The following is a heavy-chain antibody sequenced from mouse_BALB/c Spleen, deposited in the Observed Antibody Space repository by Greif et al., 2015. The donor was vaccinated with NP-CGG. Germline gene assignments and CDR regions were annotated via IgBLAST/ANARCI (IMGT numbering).Heavy chain of an antibody. CDR1: GFTFSSFG. J-gene: IGHJ1*01. D-gene: IGHD1-1*01. CDR3: ARSVVATDFDV. V-gene: IGHV5-17*02. CDR2: ISSGSSTI. Sequence: EVKLVESGGGLVQPGGFRKLSCAASGFTFSSFGMHWVRQAPEKGLEWVAYISSGSSTIYYADTVKGRFTISRDNPKNTLFLQMTSLRSEDTAMYYCARSVVATDFDVWGAGTTVTVSS.